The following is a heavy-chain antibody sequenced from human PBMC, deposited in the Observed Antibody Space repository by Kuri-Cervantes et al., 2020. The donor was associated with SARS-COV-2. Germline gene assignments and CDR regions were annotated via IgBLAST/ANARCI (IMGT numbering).Heavy chain of an antibody. V-gene: IGHV1-69*13. CDR2: IIPIFGTA. J-gene: IGHJ6*02. CDR3: ARAGVAGYSSGWNPYYYYGMDV. CDR1: GGTFSSYA. D-gene: IGHD6-19*01. Sequence: SVKVSCKASGGTFSSYAISWVRQAPGQGLEWMGGIIPIFGTANYAQKFQGRVTITADESTSTAYMELSSPRSEDTAVYYCARAGVAGYSSGWNPYYYYGMDVWGQGTTVTVSS.